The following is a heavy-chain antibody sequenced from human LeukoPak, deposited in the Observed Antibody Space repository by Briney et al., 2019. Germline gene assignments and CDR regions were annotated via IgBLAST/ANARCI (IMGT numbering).Heavy chain of an antibody. CDR1: GFTFSSYW. J-gene: IGHJ3*02. CDR2: INSDGSST. Sequence: GESLRLSCAASGFTFSSYWMHWVRQAPGKGLVWVSRINSDGSSTSYADSVKGRFTISRDNAKNTLYLQMNSLRAEDTAVYYCAREGRYYYDSSGYYYEDAFDIWGQGTMVTVSS. CDR3: AREGRYYYDSSGYYYEDAFDI. V-gene: IGHV3-74*01. D-gene: IGHD3-22*01.